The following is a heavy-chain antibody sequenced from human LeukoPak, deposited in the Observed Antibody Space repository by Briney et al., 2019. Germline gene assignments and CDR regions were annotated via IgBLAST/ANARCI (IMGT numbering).Heavy chain of an antibody. Sequence: SSVKVSCKASGGTFSSYAIRWLRQAPGQGLDWMGGIIPIFGTANYAQKFQRRVTITTNESTSTAYMELSSLRSEDTAVYYCARVAAAGTGSSTHYYYYYMDVWGKGTTVTVSS. CDR1: GGTFSSYA. J-gene: IGHJ6*03. D-gene: IGHD6-13*01. V-gene: IGHV1-69*05. CDR2: IIPIFGTA. CDR3: ARVAAAGTGSSTHYYYYYMDV.